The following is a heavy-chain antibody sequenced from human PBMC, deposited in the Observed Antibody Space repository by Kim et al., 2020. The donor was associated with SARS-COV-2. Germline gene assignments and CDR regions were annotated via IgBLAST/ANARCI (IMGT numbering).Heavy chain of an antibody. J-gene: IGHJ6*02. CDR1: GYTFTSYA. V-gene: IGHV7-4-1*02. CDR2: INTNTGNP. D-gene: IGHD2-2*01. Sequence: ASVKVSCKASGYTFTSYAMNWVRQAPGQGLEWMGWINTNTGNPTYAQGFTGRFVFSLDTSVSTAYLQISSLKAEDTAVYYCAREPSSSPNYYYYGMDVWGQGTTVTVSS. CDR3: AREPSSSPNYYYYGMDV.